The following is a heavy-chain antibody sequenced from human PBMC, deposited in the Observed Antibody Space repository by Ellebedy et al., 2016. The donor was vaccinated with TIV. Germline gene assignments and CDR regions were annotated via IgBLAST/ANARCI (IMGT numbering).Heavy chain of an antibody. V-gene: IGHV1-69*04. CDR2: IIPILGIA. J-gene: IGHJ4*02. Sequence: AASVNVSCKASVGTFSSYAISWLRHAPGQGLEWMGRIIPILGIANYAQKFQGRVTITADKSTSTAYMELSSLRSEDTAVYYCASARHYYDSSGPFDYWGQGTLVTVSS. CDR1: VGTFSSYA. D-gene: IGHD3-22*01. CDR3: ASARHYYDSSGPFDY.